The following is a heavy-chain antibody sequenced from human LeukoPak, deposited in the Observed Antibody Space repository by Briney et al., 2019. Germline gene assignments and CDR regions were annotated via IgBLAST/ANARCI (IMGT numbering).Heavy chain of an antibody. J-gene: IGHJ4*02. CDR3: AREGYSYGFDY. D-gene: IGHD5-18*01. CDR1: GGTFSSYA. CDR2: IIPIFGTA. Sequence: SVKVSCKASGGTFSSYAISWVRQAPGQGLEWMGGIIPIFGTANYAQKFQGRVTITADKSTSTAYMELSSLRSEDTAVHYCAREGYSYGFDYWGQGTLVTVSS. V-gene: IGHV1-69*06.